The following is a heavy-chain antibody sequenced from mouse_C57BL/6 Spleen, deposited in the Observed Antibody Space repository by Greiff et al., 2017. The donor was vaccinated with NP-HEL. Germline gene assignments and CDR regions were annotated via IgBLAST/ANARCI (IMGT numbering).Heavy chain of an antibody. CDR2: IDPSDSYT. CDR1: GYTFTSYW. V-gene: IGHV1-59*01. Sequence: QVQLKQPGAELVRPGTSVELSCKASGYTFTSYWMHWVKQRPGQGLEWIGVIDPSDSYTNYNQKFKGKATLTVDTSSSTAYMQLSSLTSEDSAVYYCARGDYDYDGYAMDYWGQGTSVTVSS. D-gene: IGHD2-4*01. J-gene: IGHJ4*01. CDR3: ARGDYDYDGYAMDY.